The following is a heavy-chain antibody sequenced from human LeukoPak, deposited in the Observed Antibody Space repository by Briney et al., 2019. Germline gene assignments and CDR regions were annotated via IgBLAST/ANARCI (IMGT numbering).Heavy chain of an antibody. CDR2: IIPIFGTA. CDR3: ARGRGDIVLMVYAPNYYGMDV. J-gene: IGHJ6*02. V-gene: IGHV1-69*13. CDR1: GGTFSSYA. D-gene: IGHD2-8*01. Sequence: SGKVSCKASGGTFSSYAISWVRQAPGQGLEWMGGIIPIFGTANYAQKFQGRVTITADESTSTAYMELSSLRSEDTAVYYCARGRGDIVLMVYAPNYYGMDVWGQGTTVTVSS.